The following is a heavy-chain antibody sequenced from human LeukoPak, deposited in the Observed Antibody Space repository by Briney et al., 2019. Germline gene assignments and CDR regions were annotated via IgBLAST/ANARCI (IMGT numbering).Heavy chain of an antibody. CDR2: ISYDGSNK. Sequence: GGSLRLSCAASGFTFSSYAMHWVRQAPGKGLEWVAVISYDGSNKYYADSVKGRFTISRDNSKNTLYLQMNSLRAEDTAVYYCAKDRMVRGVILDYWGQGTLVTVSS. CDR3: AKDRMVRGVILDY. J-gene: IGHJ4*02. D-gene: IGHD3-10*01. CDR1: GFTFSSYA. V-gene: IGHV3-30*04.